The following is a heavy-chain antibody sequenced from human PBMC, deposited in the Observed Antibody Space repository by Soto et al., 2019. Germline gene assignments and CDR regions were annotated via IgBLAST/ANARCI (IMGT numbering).Heavy chain of an antibody. CDR1: GFTFGSYA. Sequence: EVQVLESGGDLVQPGGSLRLSCAASGFTFGSYAMSWVRQAPGKGLEWVSGISASSGTTYFADSVKGRFTISRDNSKRSLYLQMNSLRADDPAVYYCVKWYHFWSGRGMDVWGKGTTVTVSS. CDR3: VKWYHFWSGRGMDV. D-gene: IGHD3-3*01. V-gene: IGHV3-23*01. CDR2: ISASSGTT. J-gene: IGHJ6*03.